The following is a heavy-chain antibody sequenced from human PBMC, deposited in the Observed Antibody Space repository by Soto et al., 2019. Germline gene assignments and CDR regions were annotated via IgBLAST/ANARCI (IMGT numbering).Heavy chain of an antibody. V-gene: IGHV4-59*01. J-gene: IGHJ6*02. Sequence: LSLTCTVSGGSISPYYWSWIRQSPGKGLEWIGFIYYSGSTHYSPSFESRVTISVDTAKNQFSLKVRSVTAADTAVYYCARDRSTGTPQGYYYGMDVWGQGTAVTVSS. CDR3: ARDRSTGTPQGYYYGMDV. D-gene: IGHD1-1*01. CDR2: IYYSGST. CDR1: GGSISPYY.